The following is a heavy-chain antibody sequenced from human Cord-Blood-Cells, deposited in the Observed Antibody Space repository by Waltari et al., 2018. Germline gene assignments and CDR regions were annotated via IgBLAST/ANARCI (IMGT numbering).Heavy chain of an antibody. J-gene: IGHJ4*02. Sequence: QITLKESGPTLVKPTQTLTLTCTFSGFSLSTSGVGVGWIRQPPGQALEWLALIYWDDDKRYSPSLKSRLTITKDTSKNQVVLTMTNMDPVDTATYYCVHSMWGNRHSSSPGYYFDYWGQGTLVTVSS. V-gene: IGHV2-5*02. CDR2: IYWDDDK. D-gene: IGHD6-6*01. CDR1: GFSLSTSGVG. CDR3: VHSMWGNRHSSSPGYYFDY.